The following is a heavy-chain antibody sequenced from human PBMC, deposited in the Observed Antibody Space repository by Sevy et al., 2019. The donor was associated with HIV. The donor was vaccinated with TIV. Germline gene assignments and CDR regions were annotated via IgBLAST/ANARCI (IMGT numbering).Heavy chain of an antibody. V-gene: IGHV3-33*01. CDR3: ATDLEFYDSGDYGPAFMPDF. CDR2: IWFDGSNT. CDR1: GFTFSSFG. J-gene: IGHJ4*01. Sequence: GGSLRLSCAASGFTFSSFGMHWVRQAPGKGLEWVAVIWFDGSNTYYADSVKGRFTISRDIAKNTLHLQMNSLRAEDRAVYYCATDLEFYDSGDYGPAFMPDFWGHGTLVTVSS. D-gene: IGHD4-17*01.